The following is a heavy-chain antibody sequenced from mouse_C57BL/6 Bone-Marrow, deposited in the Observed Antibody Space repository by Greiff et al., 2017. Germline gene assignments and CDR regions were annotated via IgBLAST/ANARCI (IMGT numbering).Heavy chain of an antibody. CDR3: ARSGYYGSSSLNWYFDV. CDR1: GYTFTSYW. V-gene: IGHV1-50*01. Sequence: QVQLQQPGAELVKPGASVKLSCKASGYTFTSYWMQWVKQRPGQGLAWIGEIDPSDSYTNYNQKFKGKGTLTVDTSSSTAYMQLSSLTSEDSAVYYCARSGYYGSSSLNWYFDVWGTGTTVTVSS. D-gene: IGHD1-1*01. J-gene: IGHJ1*03. CDR2: IDPSDSYT.